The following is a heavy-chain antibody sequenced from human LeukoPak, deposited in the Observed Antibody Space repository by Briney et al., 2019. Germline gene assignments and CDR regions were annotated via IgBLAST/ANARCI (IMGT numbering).Heavy chain of an antibody. CDR3: AREIVTVVTLGFDY. J-gene: IGHJ4*02. CDR1: GFTFSSYW. Sequence: SGGSLRLSCAASGFTFSSYWMSWVRQAPGKGLEWVANIKQDGSEKYYADSVKGRFTISRDNAKNSLYLQMNSLRAEDTAVYYCAREIVTVVTLGFDYWGQGTLVTVSS. D-gene: IGHD4-23*01. CDR2: IKQDGSEK. V-gene: IGHV3-7*01.